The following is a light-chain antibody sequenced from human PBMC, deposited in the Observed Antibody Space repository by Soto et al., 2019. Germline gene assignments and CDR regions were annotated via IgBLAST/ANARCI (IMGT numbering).Light chain of an antibody. J-gene: IGLJ3*02. Sequence: QSVLTQPPSASATPGQRVSISCSGSSSNIGTNFVSWYQQLPGTAPKLLIYTNNQRPSGVPDRFSGSKSGASASLAISGLQSEDEADYYCSTWDDSLNGPVFGGGTKLTVL. CDR2: TNN. V-gene: IGLV1-44*01. CDR3: STWDDSLNGPV. CDR1: SSNIGTNF.